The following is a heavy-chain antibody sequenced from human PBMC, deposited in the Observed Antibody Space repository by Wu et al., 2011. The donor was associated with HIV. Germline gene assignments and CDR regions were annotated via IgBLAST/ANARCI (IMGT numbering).Heavy chain of an antibody. J-gene: IGHJ6*02. Sequence: QVQLVQSGAEVKKPGASVKVSCKASGYTFTSYGISWVRQAPGQGLEWMGWISADNGNTNYAQKLQGRVTMTTDTSTSTAYMELRSLTSDDTAMYYCARNIVMVVASNLNAGRGNYAMDVWGQGTTVTVSS. CDR1: GYTFTSYG. CDR2: ISADNGNT. D-gene: IGHD2-15*01. CDR3: ARNIVMVVASNLNAGRGNYAMDV. V-gene: IGHV1-18*01.